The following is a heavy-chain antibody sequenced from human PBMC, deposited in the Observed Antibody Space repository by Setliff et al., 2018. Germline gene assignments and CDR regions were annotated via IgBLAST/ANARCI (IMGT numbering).Heavy chain of an antibody. CDR2: ITHTGTTGST. Sequence: SETLSLTCAASGGTFTYYYWTWIRQSPAKGLEWIGEITHTGTTGSTKYNPSLKSRVTMSIDTSKNQFSLMVTSVTAADTAVYYCATDGPVLNGDYISWGQGTLVTVSS. V-gene: IGHV4-34*01. D-gene: IGHD3-10*01. J-gene: IGHJ5*02. CDR3: ATDGPVLNGDYIS. CDR1: GGTFTYYY.